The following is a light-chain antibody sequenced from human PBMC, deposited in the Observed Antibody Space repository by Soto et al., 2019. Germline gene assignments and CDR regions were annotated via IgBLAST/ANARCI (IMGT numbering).Light chain of an antibody. J-gene: IGKJ1*01. CDR1: XSXXXN. CDR2: GAS. V-gene: IGKV3-15*01. Sequence: EIVMTQSPAXLSVSPGEXATXXXRASXSXXXNLAWYQQKPGQAPKLLIYGASTRATGIPPRFSGSGSGTEFTLTISSLQSEDFAVYYYQQYNNWPWTFGQGTKVDIK. CDR3: QQYNNWPWT.